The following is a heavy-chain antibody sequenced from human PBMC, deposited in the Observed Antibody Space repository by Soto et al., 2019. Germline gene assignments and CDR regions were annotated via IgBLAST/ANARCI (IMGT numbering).Heavy chain of an antibody. CDR1: GFTFSDHY. D-gene: IGHD6-6*01. V-gene: IGHV3-72*01. Sequence: GGSLRLSCAASGFTFSDHYMDWVRQAPGKGLEWVGRSRNKANSYTTEYAASVKGRFTISRDDSKNSLYLQMNSLKTEDTAVYYCARISGSYYFDYWGQGTLVTVSS. CDR2: SRNKANSYTT. CDR3: ARISGSYYFDY. J-gene: IGHJ4*02.